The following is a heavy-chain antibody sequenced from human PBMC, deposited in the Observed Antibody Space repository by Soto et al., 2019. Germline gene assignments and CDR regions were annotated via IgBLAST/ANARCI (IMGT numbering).Heavy chain of an antibody. CDR1: GGSISSYY. V-gene: IGHV4-59*08. J-gene: IGHJ5*02. CDR3: ARRVRIFGLFDP. CDR2: IYYSGST. D-gene: IGHD3-3*01. Sequence: SETLSLTCTVSGGSISSYYWGWIRQPPGKGLEWIGYIYYSGSTNYNPSLKSRVTISVDTSKNQFSLKLSSVTAADTAVYYCARRVRIFGLFDPWGQGTLVTVSS.